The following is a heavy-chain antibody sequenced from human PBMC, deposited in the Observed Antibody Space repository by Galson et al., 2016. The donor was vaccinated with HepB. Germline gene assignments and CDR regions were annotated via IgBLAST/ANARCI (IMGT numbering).Heavy chain of an antibody. J-gene: IGHJ6*02. D-gene: IGHD2-15*01. CDR2: IYGGGST. V-gene: IGHV3-53*04. CDR1: GFTVSTNY. CDR3: ARPLPNVGYGMDV. Sequence: SLRLSCAASGFTVSTNYMSRVRQAPGKGLEWVSVIYGGGSTTYADSVKGRFTISRHNSKNTLYLQMNSLRTEDTAVYYCARPLPNVGYGMDVWGQWTTVTVSS.